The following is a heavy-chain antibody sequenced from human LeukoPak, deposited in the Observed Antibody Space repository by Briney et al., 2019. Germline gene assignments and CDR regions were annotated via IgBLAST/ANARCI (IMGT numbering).Heavy chain of an antibody. V-gene: IGHV4-59*08. CDR2: IYYSGST. J-gene: IGHJ5*02. CDR3: ARHGRIAAAGTYWFDP. Sequence: SETLSLTCTVSGGSISSYYWSWIRQPPGKGLEWIGYIYYSGSTNYNLSLKSRVTISVDTSKNQFSLKLSSVTAADTAVYYCARHGRIAAAGTYWFDPWGQGTLVTVSS. CDR1: GGSISSYY. D-gene: IGHD6-13*01.